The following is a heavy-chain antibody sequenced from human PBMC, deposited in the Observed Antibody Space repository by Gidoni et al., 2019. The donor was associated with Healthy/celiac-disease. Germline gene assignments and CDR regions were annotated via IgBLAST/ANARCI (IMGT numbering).Heavy chain of an antibody. CDR2: IIPIFGTA. V-gene: IGHV1-69*01. CDR3: ARYGDYSQVFDY. CDR1: GGTFSGYA. Sequence: QVQLVQSGAEVKNPGSSVKVSCKVSGGTFSGYAISWVRQAPGQGLEWMGGIIPIFGTANYAQKFQGRVTITADESTSTAYMELSSLRSEDTAVYYCARYGDYSQVFDYWGQGTLVTVSS. J-gene: IGHJ4*02. D-gene: IGHD4-17*01.